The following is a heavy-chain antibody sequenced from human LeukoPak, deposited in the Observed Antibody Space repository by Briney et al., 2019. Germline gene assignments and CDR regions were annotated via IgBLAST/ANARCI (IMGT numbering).Heavy chain of an antibody. D-gene: IGHD3-9*01. CDR1: GYTFTSYY. V-gene: IGHV1-46*01. CDR3: ARVPYDILTGRPAEFDY. Sequence: ASVKVSCKASGYTFTSYYMHWVRQASGQGLEWMGIINPSGGSTSYAQKFQGRVTMTRDMSTSTVYMELSSLRSEDTAVYYCARVPYDILTGRPAEFDYWGQGTLVTVSS. CDR2: INPSGGST. J-gene: IGHJ4*02.